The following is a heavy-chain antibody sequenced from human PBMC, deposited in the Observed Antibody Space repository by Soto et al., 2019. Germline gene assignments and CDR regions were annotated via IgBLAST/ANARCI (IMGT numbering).Heavy chain of an antibody. Sequence: QVQLQESGPGLVKPSETLSLTCTVSGGSISTYYWSWIRQPPGKGLEWIGYIYYSGTTNYNPSLKSRVTISVDTSKHQFSLKLSSVTAADTAVYYCARGKYSGSYYDWFDPWGQGTLVTVSS. CDR2: IYYSGTT. CDR3: ARGKYSGSYYDWFDP. D-gene: IGHD1-26*01. V-gene: IGHV4-59*01. J-gene: IGHJ5*02. CDR1: GGSISTYY.